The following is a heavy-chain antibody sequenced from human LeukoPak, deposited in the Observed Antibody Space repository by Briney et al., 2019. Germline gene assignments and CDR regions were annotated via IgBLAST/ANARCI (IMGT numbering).Heavy chain of an antibody. Sequence: SQTLSLTCTVSGGSISSGCYYWIWLRQHPGMGLEWIGYIYYSGSTYYNPSLKSRVTISVDTSKNQFSLKLSSVTAADTAVYYCAREGAFGCSSTSCYIGYYYMDVWGKGTTVTVSS. J-gene: IGHJ6*03. CDR1: GGSISSGCYY. CDR2: IYYSGST. V-gene: IGHV4-31*03. CDR3: AREGAFGCSSTSCYIGYYYMDV. D-gene: IGHD2-2*01.